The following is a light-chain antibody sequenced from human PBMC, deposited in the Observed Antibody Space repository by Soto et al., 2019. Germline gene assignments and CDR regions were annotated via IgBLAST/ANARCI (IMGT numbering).Light chain of an antibody. Sequence: QSVLTQPPSVSGAPGQRVTISCTGSSSNIGSTYDVQWYQQLPGTAPKLLIHGNTDRPSGVHDRFSGSKSVTSAALAITGLQAVDEADYYCQSYDDSLSVHYVFGTGTKVTVL. V-gene: IGLV1-40*01. CDR3: QSYDDSLSVHYV. CDR1: SSNIGSTYD. J-gene: IGLJ1*01. CDR2: GNT.